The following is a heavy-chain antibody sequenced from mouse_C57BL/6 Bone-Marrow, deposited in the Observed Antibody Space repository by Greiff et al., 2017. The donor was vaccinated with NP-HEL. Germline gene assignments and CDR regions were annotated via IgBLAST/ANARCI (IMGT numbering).Heavy chain of an antibody. V-gene: IGHV14-4*01. CDR3: TTYSNSFAY. D-gene: IGHD2-5*01. J-gene: IGHJ3*01. Sequence: VHVKQSGAELVRPGASVKLSCTASGFNIKDDYMHWVKQRPEQGLEWIGWIDPENGDTEYASKFQGKATITADTSSNTAYLQLSSLTSEDTAVYYCTTYSNSFAYWGQGTLVTVSA. CDR1: GFNIKDDY. CDR2: IDPENGDT.